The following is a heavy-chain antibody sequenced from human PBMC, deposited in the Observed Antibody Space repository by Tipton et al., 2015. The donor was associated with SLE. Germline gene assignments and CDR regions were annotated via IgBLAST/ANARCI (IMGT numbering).Heavy chain of an antibody. Sequence: TLSLTCTVSGGSVSSGSYYWGWIRQPPGKGLEWIGYIYYSGSTNYNPSLKSRVSFSVDTSKNQFSLKVYSVTAADTAVYYCATSATRFDWFDPWGQGTLVTVSS. CDR3: ATSATRFDWFDP. V-gene: IGHV4-61*01. D-gene: IGHD3-16*01. CDR1: GGSVSSGSYY. J-gene: IGHJ5*02. CDR2: IYYSGST.